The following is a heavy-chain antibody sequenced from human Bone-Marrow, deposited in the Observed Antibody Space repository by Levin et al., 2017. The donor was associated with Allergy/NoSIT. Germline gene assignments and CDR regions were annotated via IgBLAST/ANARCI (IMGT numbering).Heavy chain of an antibody. CDR2: INFDGATT. J-gene: IGHJ5*02. CDR1: GFTFSSHW. V-gene: IGHV3-74*01. CDR3: ARGGAADNTHNWFDP. D-gene: IGHD6-13*01. Sequence: PGGSLRLSCTASGFTFSSHWMHWVRQAPGKGLVWVSRINFDGATTTYADSVRGRFTVSRDNAKNTLYLQMNCLGAEDTAVYYCARGGAADNTHNWFDPWGQGTPVTVSS.